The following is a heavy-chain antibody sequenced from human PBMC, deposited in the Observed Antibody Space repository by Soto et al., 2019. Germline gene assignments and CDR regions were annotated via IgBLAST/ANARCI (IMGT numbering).Heavy chain of an antibody. Sequence: GSLRLSCAASGFTFSSYAMHWVRQAPGKGLEWVAVTSYDGSNKYYADSVKGRFTISRDNFKNTLYLQMNSLRAEDTAVYYCARDEISGSYFDYWGQGTLVTVSP. CDR2: TSYDGSNK. J-gene: IGHJ4*02. V-gene: IGHV3-30-3*01. D-gene: IGHD1-26*01. CDR3: ARDEISGSYFDY. CDR1: GFTFSSYA.